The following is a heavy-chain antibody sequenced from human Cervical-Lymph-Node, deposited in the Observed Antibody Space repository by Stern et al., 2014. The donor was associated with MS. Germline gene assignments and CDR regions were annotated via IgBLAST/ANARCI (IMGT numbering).Heavy chain of an antibody. D-gene: IGHD2-2*01. CDR2: IIPIFGTA. CDR3: ARLTTDIVVVRDQGPDEVAFDI. Sequence: QVQLVQSGAEVKKPGSSVKVSCKASGGTFSSYAISWVRQAPGQGLEWMGGIIPIFGTANYAQKFQGRVTITADESTSTAYMELSSLRSEDTAVYYCARLTTDIVVVRDQGPDEVAFDIWGQGTMVTVSS. CDR1: GGTFSSYA. V-gene: IGHV1-69*01. J-gene: IGHJ3*02.